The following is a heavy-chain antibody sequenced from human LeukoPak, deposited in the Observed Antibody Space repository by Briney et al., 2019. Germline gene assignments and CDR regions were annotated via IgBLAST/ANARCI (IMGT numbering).Heavy chain of an antibody. CDR1: GGFFSGYY. Sequence: SETLSLTCAVYGGFFSGYYWSWIRQPPGKGLEWIGEINYSGSTNYNPSLKSRVTISVDTSKNQFSLKLSSVTAADTAVYYCARRQREQWLTRGLFDYWGQGTLVTVSS. V-gene: IGHV4-34*01. CDR2: INYSGST. CDR3: ARRQREQWLTRGLFDY. D-gene: IGHD6-19*01. J-gene: IGHJ4*02.